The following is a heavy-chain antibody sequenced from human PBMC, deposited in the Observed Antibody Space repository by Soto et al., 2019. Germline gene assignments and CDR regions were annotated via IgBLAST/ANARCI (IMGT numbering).Heavy chain of an antibody. CDR3: TTRRKERFWSGYGGMDV. Sequence: GGSLRLSCAASGFTFSDYYMSWIRQAPGKGLEWVSYISSSGSTIYYAAPVKGRFTISRDDSKNTLYLQMNSLKTEDTAVYYCTTRRKERFWSGYGGMDVWGQGTTVTVSS. J-gene: IGHJ6*02. CDR2: ISSSGSTI. D-gene: IGHD3-3*02. V-gene: IGHV3-11*01. CDR1: GFTFSDYY.